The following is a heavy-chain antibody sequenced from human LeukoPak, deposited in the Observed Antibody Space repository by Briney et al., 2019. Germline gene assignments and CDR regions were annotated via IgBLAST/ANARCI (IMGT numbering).Heavy chain of an antibody. D-gene: IGHD3-3*01. CDR1: GFTFSSYA. Sequence: GGSLRLSCAASGFTFSSYAMSWVRQAPGKGLEWVSPISGSGDSTFYADSVKGRFTISRDNSKNMLYLQMNSLRAEDTAVYYCAKDPDADNDFWSGYYHYWGQGTLVTVSS. V-gene: IGHV3-23*01. J-gene: IGHJ4*02. CDR2: ISGSGDST. CDR3: AKDPDADNDFWSGYYHY.